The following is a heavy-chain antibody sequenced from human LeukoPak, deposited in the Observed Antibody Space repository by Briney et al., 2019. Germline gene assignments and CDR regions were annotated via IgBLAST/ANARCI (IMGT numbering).Heavy chain of an antibody. CDR2: ISSSGTYE. J-gene: IGHJ4*02. D-gene: IGHD3-10*01. V-gene: IGHV3-30*01. Sequence: PGGSLRLSGAASGFTFSNYAMHWVRQAPGKGLEWVSLISSSGTYEYYADSVKGRFTISRDNSKNTLYLQLNSLRAEDTGVYYCARDSTYYYDSGSSGPHYFDNWGQGTLVTVSS. CDR1: GFTFSNYA. CDR3: ARDSTYYYDSGSSGPHYFDN.